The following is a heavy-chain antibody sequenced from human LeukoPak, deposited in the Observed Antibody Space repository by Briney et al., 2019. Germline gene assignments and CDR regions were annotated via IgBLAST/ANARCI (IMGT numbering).Heavy chain of an antibody. V-gene: IGHV1-2*02. J-gene: IGHJ6*03. D-gene: IGHD3-10*01. CDR1: GYTFTSYY. CDR2: INPNSGGT. Sequence: ASVKVSCKASGYTFTSYYIYWVRQAPGQGLEWMGWINPNSGGTNYAQKFQGKVTMTRDTSISTAYMELSTLRSDDTAVYYCARDYYGSGSYYSYYYMDVWGKGTTVTISS. CDR3: ARDYYGSGSYYSYYYMDV.